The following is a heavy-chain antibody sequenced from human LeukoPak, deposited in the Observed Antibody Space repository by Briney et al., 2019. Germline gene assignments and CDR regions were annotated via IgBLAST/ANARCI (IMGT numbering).Heavy chain of an antibody. D-gene: IGHD6-19*01. Sequence: SSETLSLTCTVSGGSISSSSYYWGWIRQPPGKGLEWIGSIYYSGSTYYNPSLKSRVTISVDTSKNQFSLKLSSVTAADTAVYYCASLGKWLVASDYWGQGTLVTVSS. V-gene: IGHV4-39*07. J-gene: IGHJ4*02. CDR1: GGSISSSSYY. CDR2: IYYSGST. CDR3: ASLGKWLVASDY.